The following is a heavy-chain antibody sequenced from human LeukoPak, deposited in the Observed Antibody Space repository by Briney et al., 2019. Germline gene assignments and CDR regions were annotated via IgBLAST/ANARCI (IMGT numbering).Heavy chain of an antibody. CDR3: ARPPGDY. CDR2: IKQDGSEK. CDR1: GFTFSTYG. Sequence: GGSPRLSCAASGFTFSTYGMSWVRQAPGKGLEWVANIKQDGSEKYYVDSVKGRFTISRDNAKNSLFLQMNSLRAEDTAVYYCARPPGDYWGQGTLVTVSS. J-gene: IGHJ4*02. V-gene: IGHV3-7*01. D-gene: IGHD1-26*01.